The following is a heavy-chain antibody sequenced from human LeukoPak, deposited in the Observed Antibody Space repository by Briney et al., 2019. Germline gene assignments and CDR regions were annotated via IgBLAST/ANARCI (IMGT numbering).Heavy chain of an antibody. CDR1: GFTFKSYA. J-gene: IGHJ6*02. Sequence: GGSLRLSCAASGFTFKSYAMIWVRQAPGKGLESVSSISTAGDRTYYTDSVKGRFAISRDNSKNTLYLQMNSLRAEDTAVYYRAKILERELQYYYYGMDVWGQGTTVTVSS. CDR3: AKILERELQYYYYGMDV. D-gene: IGHD5-24*01. CDR2: ISTAGDRT. V-gene: IGHV3-23*01.